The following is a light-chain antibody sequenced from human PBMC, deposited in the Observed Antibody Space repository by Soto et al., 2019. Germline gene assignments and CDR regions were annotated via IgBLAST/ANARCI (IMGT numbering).Light chain of an antibody. CDR1: SSDVGGYSY. CDR3: ASYTTSSTYV. J-gene: IGLJ1*01. Sequence: QSVLTQPASLSGSPGQSIAISCTGTSSDVGGYSYVSWYQQQPGKAPKLVISDVSNRPSGVSDRLSGSKSGNTASLTISGLQTEDEADYYCASYTTSSTYVFGTGTKVTVL. V-gene: IGLV2-14*01. CDR2: DVS.